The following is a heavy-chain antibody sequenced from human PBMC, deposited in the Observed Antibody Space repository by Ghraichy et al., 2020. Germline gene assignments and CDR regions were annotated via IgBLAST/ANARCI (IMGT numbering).Heavy chain of an antibody. Sequence: LSLTCVASGFTFSTYAMTWVRQAPGKGLEWVSVISGSGGTTYYADSVKGRFTISRDNSKNTLYLQMNSLRAEDTALYYCAKESAAGICDYWGQGTLVTVSS. CDR2: ISGSGGTT. J-gene: IGHJ4*02. CDR1: GFTFSTYA. CDR3: AKESAAGICDY. V-gene: IGHV3-23*01. D-gene: IGHD6-13*01.